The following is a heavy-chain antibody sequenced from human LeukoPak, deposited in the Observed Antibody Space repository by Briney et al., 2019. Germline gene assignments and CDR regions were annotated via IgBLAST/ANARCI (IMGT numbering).Heavy chain of an antibody. CDR2: ISSSSSYI. CDR1: GFTFSSYS. CDR3: AREILGSSRIFDY. V-gene: IGHV3-21*01. J-gene: IGHJ4*02. D-gene: IGHD6-13*01. Sequence: GGSLRLSCAASGFTFSSYSMNWVRQAPGKGLEWLSSISSSSSYIYYADSVKGRFTISRDNAKNSLYLQMNSLRAEDTAVYYCAREILGSSRIFDYWGQGTLVTVSS.